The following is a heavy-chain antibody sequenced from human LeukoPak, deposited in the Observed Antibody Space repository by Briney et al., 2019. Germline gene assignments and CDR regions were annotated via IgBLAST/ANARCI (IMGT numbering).Heavy chain of an antibody. CDR3: VRDAGFWSPGGY. D-gene: IGHD3-3*01. J-gene: IGHJ4*02. Sequence: GGSLRLSCTASGFTFSTYAMHWVRQAPDKGLEWVAVVSHDGNNKYYADSMEGRFTISRDDSKNTLYLQMNSLRAEDTAVYSCVRDAGFWSPGGYWGQGTLVTVSS. CDR1: GFTFSTYA. CDR2: VSHDGNNK. V-gene: IGHV3-30-3*01.